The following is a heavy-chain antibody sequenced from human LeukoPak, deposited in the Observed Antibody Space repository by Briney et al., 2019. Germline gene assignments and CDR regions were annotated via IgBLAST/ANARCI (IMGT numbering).Heavy chain of an antibody. CDR3: ARDGGYYYYGMDV. Sequence: GRSLRLSCAASGFTFRTYGMHWVRQAPGKGLDWVAVIWYDGSNEFYADSVKGRFTISRDNSNNTLYLQMNSLRAEDTAVYSCARDGGYYYYGMDVWGQGTTVTASS. CDR2: IWYDGSNE. D-gene: IGHD3-16*01. V-gene: IGHV3-33*01. J-gene: IGHJ6*02. CDR1: GFTFRTYG.